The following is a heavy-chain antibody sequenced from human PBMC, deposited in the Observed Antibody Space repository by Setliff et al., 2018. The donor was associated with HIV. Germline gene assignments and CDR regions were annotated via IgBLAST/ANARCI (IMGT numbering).Heavy chain of an antibody. CDR2: IYHNGNT. D-gene: IGHD2-21*02. V-gene: IGHV4-28*06. CDR3: AREVDVVTTSDAFDI. CDR1: GYSISSSNW. J-gene: IGHJ3*02. Sequence: KPSETLSLTCAVSGYSISSSNWWAWFRQPPGKGLEWIGYIYHNGNTNYNPSLRSRVTMSIDTSKNQFFLKLSSVTALDTATYYCAREVDVVTTSDAFDIWGQGTMVTVSS.